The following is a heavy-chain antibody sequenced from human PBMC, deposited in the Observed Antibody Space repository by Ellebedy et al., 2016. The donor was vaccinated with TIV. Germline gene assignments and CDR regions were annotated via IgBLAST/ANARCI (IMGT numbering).Heavy chain of an antibody. CDR1: GFTFSSYW. J-gene: IGHJ4*02. Sequence: GGSLRLSCAASGFTFSSYWMSWVRQAPGKGLEWVGNIKQDGSEKYYVDSVKGRFTISRDNAKNSLYLQMNSLRAEDTAVYYCARWWAVAGTGGFDYWGQGTLVTVSS. CDR3: ARWWAVAGTGGFDY. D-gene: IGHD6-19*01. CDR2: IKQDGSEK. V-gene: IGHV3-7*01.